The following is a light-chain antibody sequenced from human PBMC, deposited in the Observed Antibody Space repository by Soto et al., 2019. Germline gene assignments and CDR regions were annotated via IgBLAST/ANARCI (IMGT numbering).Light chain of an antibody. CDR1: QSVSSSY. V-gene: IGKV3-20*01. J-gene: IGKJ1*01. Sequence: EIVLTQSPVTLSLSPWERATLSCRASQSVSSSYLAWYQQKPGQAPRLLIYGASCRATGIPDRFSGSGSGTDFSLTISRLEPEDFAVYYCQQYGSSRWTFGQGTKVDIK. CDR3: QQYGSSRWT. CDR2: GAS.